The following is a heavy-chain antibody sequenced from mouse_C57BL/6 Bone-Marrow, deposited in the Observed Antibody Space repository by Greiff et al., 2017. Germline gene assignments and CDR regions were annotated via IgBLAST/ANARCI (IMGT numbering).Heavy chain of an antibody. D-gene: IGHD2-2*01. Sequence: EVKLMESGPELVKPGASVKISCKASGYSFTGYYMNWVKQSPEKSLEWIGEINPSTGGTTYNRKFKAKATLTVDKSSSTAYMQLKSLTSEDSAVYYCARGIYYCYAWFAYWGQGTLVTVSA. CDR3: ARGIYYCYAWFAY. J-gene: IGHJ3*01. V-gene: IGHV1-42*01. CDR2: INPSTGGT. CDR1: GYSFTGYY.